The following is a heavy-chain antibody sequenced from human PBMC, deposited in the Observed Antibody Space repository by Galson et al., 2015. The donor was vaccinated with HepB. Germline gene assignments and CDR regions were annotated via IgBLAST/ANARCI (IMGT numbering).Heavy chain of an antibody. CDR1: GGSISSNYY. Sequence: TLSLTCSVSGGSISSNYYWNWIRHHPGKGLEWIGYVFYSENTYYNPSLKSRLSISLDTSKNQFSLKLTSVTAADTAFYYCARGYTAPGADSYYFDFWGQGSLVTVSS. CDR3: ARGYTAPGADSYYFDF. D-gene: IGHD6-13*01. CDR2: VFYSENT. V-gene: IGHV4-31*03. J-gene: IGHJ4*02.